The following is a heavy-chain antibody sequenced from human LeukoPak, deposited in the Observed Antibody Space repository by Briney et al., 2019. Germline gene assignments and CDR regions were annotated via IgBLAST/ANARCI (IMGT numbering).Heavy chain of an antibody. J-gene: IGHJ4*02. CDR2: ISWDGVST. D-gene: IGHD6-19*01. V-gene: IGHV3-43*01. CDR1: GFTFDDDT. Sequence: PGGSLRLSCAASGFTFDDDTMHWVRQAPGKGLEWVSLISWDGVSTHYADSVKGRFTISGDNNKNSLYLQMNGLRTEDTALYYCAKGRSGWYVLDYWGQGTLVTVSS. CDR3: AKGRSGWYVLDY.